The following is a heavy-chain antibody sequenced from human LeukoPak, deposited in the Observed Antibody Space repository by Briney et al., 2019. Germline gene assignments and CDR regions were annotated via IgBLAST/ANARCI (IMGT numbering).Heavy chain of an antibody. CDR3: ARLGITMVRGVRIPAP. V-gene: IGHV3-48*03. Sequence: QPGGSLRLSCAASGFTFNSYEMNWVRQAPGKGLEWVSYISSSGNTKYYADSVKGRFTISRDNAKNSRYLQMNSLRAEDTAVYYCARLGITMVRGVRIPAPWGQGTLVTVSS. D-gene: IGHD3-10*01. CDR1: GFTFNSYE. CDR2: ISSSGNTK. J-gene: IGHJ5*02.